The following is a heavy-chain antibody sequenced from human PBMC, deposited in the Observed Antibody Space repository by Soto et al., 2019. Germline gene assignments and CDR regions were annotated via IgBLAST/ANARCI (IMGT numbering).Heavy chain of an antibody. J-gene: IGHJ6*02. CDR1: GGTFSSYA. D-gene: IGHD2-2*01. Sequence: QVQLVQSGAEVKKPGSSVKVSCKASGGTFSSYAISWVRQAPGQGLEWMGGIIPIADTTNYAQKFQGRVTITADESTSRAYMELSSLRSEDTAVYYCARSQGSSTSLEIYYYYYYGIDVWGQGTTVTVSS. CDR2: IIPIADTT. V-gene: IGHV1-69*01. CDR3: ARSQGSSTSLEIYYYYYYGIDV.